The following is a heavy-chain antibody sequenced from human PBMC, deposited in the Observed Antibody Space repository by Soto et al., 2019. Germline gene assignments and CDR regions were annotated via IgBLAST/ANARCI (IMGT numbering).Heavy chain of an antibody. J-gene: IGHJ6*03. V-gene: IGHV3-30*18. CDR1: GLTFSTYG. D-gene: IGHD3-16*01. CDR2: ISYDGSNK. Sequence: QVQLVESGGGVVQPGRSLRLSCAASGLTFSTYGMHWVRQAPGKGLEWVAVISYDGSNKYYVDSVKGRFTISRDNSKNTLYLQMNSLRAEDTAVYYCAKDLGHDYIWGSNFDHMDVWGKGTTVTVSS. CDR3: AKDLGHDYIWGSNFDHMDV.